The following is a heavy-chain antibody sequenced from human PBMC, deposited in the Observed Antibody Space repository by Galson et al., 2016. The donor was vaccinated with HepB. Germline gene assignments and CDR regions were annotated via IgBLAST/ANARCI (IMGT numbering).Heavy chain of an antibody. CDR3: VGTGAHLGGY. D-gene: IGHD1-1*01. CDR1: GDSINSGGHY. V-gene: IGHV4-31*03. CDR2: IYYSGST. J-gene: IGHJ4*02. Sequence: TLSPTCSVSGDSINSGGHYWSWIRQHPGKGLEWMGYIYYSGSTSYNPSLRSRITISMDTSKNQFSLDLNSVTAADTAVYYCVGTGAHLGGYWGQGTLVTVSS.